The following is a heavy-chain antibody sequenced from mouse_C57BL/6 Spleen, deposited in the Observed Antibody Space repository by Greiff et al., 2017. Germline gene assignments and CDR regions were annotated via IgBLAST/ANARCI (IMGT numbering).Heavy chain of an antibody. J-gene: IGHJ3*01. CDR1: GYTFTSYW. V-gene: IGHV1-55*01. CDR3: ARSGYSNPFAY. Sequence: QVQLQQSGAELVKPGASVKMSCKASGYTFTSYWITWVKQRPGQGLEWIGDIYPGSGSTNYNEKFKSKATLTVDTSSSTAYMQLSSLTSEDSAVYYCARSGYSNPFAYWCQGTLVTVSA. CDR2: IYPGSGST. D-gene: IGHD2-5*01.